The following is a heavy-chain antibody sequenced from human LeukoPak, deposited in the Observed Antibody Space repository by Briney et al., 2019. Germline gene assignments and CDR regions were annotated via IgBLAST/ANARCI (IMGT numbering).Heavy chain of an antibody. D-gene: IGHD5-12*01. J-gene: IGHJ5*02. Sequence: PGGSLRLSCAASRFIFSNYYMSWIRQTPGKGLEWIANIGTDGSSENYADSAKGRFTISRDNARNSLFLQMSSLRVEDTAVYFCARAGTYSGYKVFDTWGQGTLATVAS. CDR1: RFIFSNYY. CDR2: IGTDGSSE. CDR3: ARAGTYSGYKVFDT. V-gene: IGHV3-11*01.